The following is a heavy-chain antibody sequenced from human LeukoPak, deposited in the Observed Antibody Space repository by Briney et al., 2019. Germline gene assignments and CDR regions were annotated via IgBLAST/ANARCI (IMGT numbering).Heavy chain of an antibody. CDR2: IYSGGST. Sequence: GGSLRLSCAASGFTVSSNYMSWVRQAPGKGLEWVSVIYSGGSTYYADSVKGRFTISRDNSKNTLYLQMNSLRAEDTAVYYCAKAHWGYCSSTSCPRFDPWGQGTLVTVSS. CDR3: AKAHWGYCSSTSCPRFDP. V-gene: IGHV3-53*01. J-gene: IGHJ5*02. D-gene: IGHD2-2*01. CDR1: GFTVSSNY.